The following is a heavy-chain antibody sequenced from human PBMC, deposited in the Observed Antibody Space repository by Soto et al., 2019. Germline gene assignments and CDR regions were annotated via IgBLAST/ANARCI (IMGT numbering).Heavy chain of an antibody. V-gene: IGHV4-39*07. CDR1: GDSINSDKYY. Sequence: PSETLSLTCSVSGDSINSDKYYWGWIRQPPGKGLEWIGSIYYRGNTYYNPSLQSRVTISVDTSKNQFSLKLSSVTAADTAVYYCARQSVGIAAAGNVDYYYGMDVWGQGTMVTVSS. CDR3: ARQSVGIAAAGNVDYYYGMDV. D-gene: IGHD6-13*01. J-gene: IGHJ6*02. CDR2: IYYRGNT.